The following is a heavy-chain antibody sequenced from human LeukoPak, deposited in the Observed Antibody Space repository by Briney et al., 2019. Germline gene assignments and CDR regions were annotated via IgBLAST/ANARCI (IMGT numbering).Heavy chain of an antibody. CDR1: GGSISSYY. CDR3: AREGVEMATNSFDY. J-gene: IGHJ4*02. V-gene: IGHV4-59*01. D-gene: IGHD5-24*01. CDR2: IYFSGST. Sequence: SETLSLTCTVSGGSISSYYWSWIRQPPGKGLEWIGYIYFSGSTNYNPSLKSRVTISVDTSKNQFSLKLSSVTAADTAVYYCAREGVEMATNSFDYWGQGTLVTVSS.